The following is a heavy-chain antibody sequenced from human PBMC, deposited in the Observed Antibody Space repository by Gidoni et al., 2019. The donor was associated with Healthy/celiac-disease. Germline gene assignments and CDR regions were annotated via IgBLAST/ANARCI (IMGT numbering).Heavy chain of an antibody. D-gene: IGHD3-22*01. CDR3: ARAGGKATTVPLVITTPVRRGFGWFDP. J-gene: IGHJ5*02. CDR2: INHSGST. Sequence: QVQLQQWGAGLLKPSETLSLTCAVYGGSFSGYYWSWIRQPPGKGLEWIGEINHSGSTNYNPSLKSRVTISVDTSKNQFSLKLSSVTAADTAVYYCARAGGKATTVPLVITTPVRRGFGWFDPWGQGTLVTVSS. V-gene: IGHV4-34*01. CDR1: GGSFSGYY.